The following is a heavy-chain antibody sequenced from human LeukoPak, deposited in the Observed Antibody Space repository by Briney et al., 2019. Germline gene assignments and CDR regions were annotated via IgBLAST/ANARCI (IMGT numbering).Heavy chain of an antibody. CDR3: ATMSPDYYDSSGYSLPFDY. Sequence: PGRSLRLSWAAAGFTFSNYCVHWVRHAAGRWRGWVASVSYDVSNSYYSDSVKGRFTTSRDNFKNTVFLHMSSLRTEDTAVYYCATMSPDYYDSSGYSLPFDYWGQGTLVTVSS. CDR1: GFTFSNYC. V-gene: IGHV3-30*03. J-gene: IGHJ4*02. CDR2: VSYDVSNS. D-gene: IGHD3-22*01.